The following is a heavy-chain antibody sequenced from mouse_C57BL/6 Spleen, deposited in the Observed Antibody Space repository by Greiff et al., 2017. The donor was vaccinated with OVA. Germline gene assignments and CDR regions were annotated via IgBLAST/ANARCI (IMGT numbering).Heavy chain of an antibody. Sequence: EVKLMESGEGLVKPGGSLKLSCAASGFTFSSYAMSWVRQTPEKRLEWVAYISSGGDYIYYADTVKGRFTISRDNARNTLYLQMSSLKSEDTAMYYCTRDSYGSSLDYWGQGTTLTVSS. CDR2: ISSGGDYI. J-gene: IGHJ2*01. CDR3: TRDSYGSSLDY. CDR1: GFTFSSYA. V-gene: IGHV5-9-1*02. D-gene: IGHD1-1*01.